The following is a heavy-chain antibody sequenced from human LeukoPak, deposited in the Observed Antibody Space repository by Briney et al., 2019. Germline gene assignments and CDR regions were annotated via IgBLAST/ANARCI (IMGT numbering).Heavy chain of an antibody. J-gene: IGHJ4*02. CDR3: TRVYGIVGETHHFDY. CDR1: GYIFTSYY. Sequence: ASVKVSCKASGYIFTSYYMHWVRQAPGQGLEWMGIINPTGGSTRYAEKFQGRVTMTRDMSTSTVYMELSSLRSEDTAVYYCTRVYGIVGETHHFDYWGQGTLVTVFS. D-gene: IGHD1-26*01. V-gene: IGHV1-46*01. CDR2: INPTGGST.